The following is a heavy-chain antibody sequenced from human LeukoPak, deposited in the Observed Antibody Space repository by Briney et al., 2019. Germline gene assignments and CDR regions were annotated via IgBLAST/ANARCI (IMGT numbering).Heavy chain of an antibody. CDR3: ARVNYGSGSWYYFDY. V-gene: IGHV4-30-2*01. D-gene: IGHD3-10*01. CDR2: IYHSGST. Sequence: PSETLSLTCAVSGGSISSGGYSWSWIRQPPGKGLEWIGYIYHSGSTYYNPSLKSRVTISVDASQSQFSLKLSSVTAADTAVYYCARVNYGSGSWYYFDYWGQGTLVTVSS. CDR1: GGSISSGGYS. J-gene: IGHJ4*02.